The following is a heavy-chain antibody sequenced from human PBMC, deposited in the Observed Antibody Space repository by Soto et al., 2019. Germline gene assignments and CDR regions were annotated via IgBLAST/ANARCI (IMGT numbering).Heavy chain of an antibody. CDR3: ARDQPYGDPAFDI. CDR1: GFTFSSYS. V-gene: IGHV3-21*01. D-gene: IGHD4-17*01. CDR2: ISSSSSYI. Sequence: GSLRLSCAASGFTFSSYSMNWVRQAPGKGLEWVSSISSSSSYIYYADSVKGRFTISRDNAKNSLYLQMNSLRAEDTAVYYCARDQPYGDPAFDIWGQGTMVTVSS. J-gene: IGHJ3*02.